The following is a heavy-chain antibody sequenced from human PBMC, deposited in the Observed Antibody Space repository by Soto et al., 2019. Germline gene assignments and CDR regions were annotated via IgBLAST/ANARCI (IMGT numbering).Heavy chain of an antibody. J-gene: IGHJ6*02. CDR2: IYYSGST. D-gene: IGHD2-2*01. Sequence: TLSLTCTVSGGSISSGGYYWSWIRQHPGKGLEWIGYIYYSGSTYYNPSLKSRVTISVDTSKNQFSLKLSSVTAADTAVYYCARDHVASIVVVPAATYGMDVWGQGTTVTVSS. CDR3: ARDHVASIVVVPAATYGMDV. CDR1: GGSISSGGYY. V-gene: IGHV4-31*03.